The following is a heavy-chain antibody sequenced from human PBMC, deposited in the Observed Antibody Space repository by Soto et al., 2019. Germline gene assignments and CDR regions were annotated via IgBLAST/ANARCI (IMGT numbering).Heavy chain of an antibody. CDR2: IFHSGRT. CDR3: ARNPFDY. J-gene: IGHJ4*02. CDR1: GGSISSNYW. V-gene: IGHV4-4*02. Sequence: SETLSLTCAVSGGSISSNYWWSWVRQPPGKGLEWIGEIFHSGRTNYNPSLKSRVTISMDKSDNQFSLKLSSVTAADTAVYYCARNPFDYWGQGTLVTVSS.